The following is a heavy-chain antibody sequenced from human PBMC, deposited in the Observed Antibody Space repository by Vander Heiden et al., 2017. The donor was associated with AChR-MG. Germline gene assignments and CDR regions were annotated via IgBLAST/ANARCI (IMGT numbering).Heavy chain of an antibody. J-gene: IGHJ4*02. CDR2: INPNSGGT. D-gene: IGHD3-22*01. CDR1: GYTFTGYY. V-gene: IGHV1-2*02. CDR3: ARDLSYYYDSSGYYSMNY. Sequence: QVQLVQSGAEVKQPGVSVKVSCKASGYTFTGYYMHWVRQAPGQGLEWMGWINPNSGGTNYAQKLQGRVTMTRDTSISTAYMELSRLRSDETAVYYCARDLSYYYDSSGYYSMNYWGQGTLVTVSS.